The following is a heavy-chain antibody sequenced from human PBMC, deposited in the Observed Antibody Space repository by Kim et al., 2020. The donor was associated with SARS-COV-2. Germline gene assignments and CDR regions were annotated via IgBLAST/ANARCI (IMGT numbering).Heavy chain of an antibody. Sequence: GGSLRLSCAASGFTFDDYAMHWVRQAPGKGLEWVSGISWNSGSIGYADSVKGRFTISRDNAKNSLYLQMNSLRAEDTALYYCAKETGYSSHWGQGTLVTVSS. CDR1: GFTFDDYA. V-gene: IGHV3-9*01. D-gene: IGHD6-19*01. CDR3: AKETGYSSH. J-gene: IGHJ4*02. CDR2: ISWNSGSI.